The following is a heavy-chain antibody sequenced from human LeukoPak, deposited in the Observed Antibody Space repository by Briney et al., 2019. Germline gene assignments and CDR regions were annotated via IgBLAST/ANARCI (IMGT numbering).Heavy chain of an antibody. CDR1: GGSISSYY. D-gene: IGHD3-3*02. Sequence: SETLSLTCTVSGGSISSYYWSWIRQPPGKGLEWIGYIYYSGSTNYNPSLKSRVTISVDTSKNQFSLKLSSVTAADTAVYYCAISKDDAFDIWGQGTMVTVSS. J-gene: IGHJ3*02. CDR2: IYYSGST. V-gene: IGHV4-59*01. CDR3: AISKDDAFDI.